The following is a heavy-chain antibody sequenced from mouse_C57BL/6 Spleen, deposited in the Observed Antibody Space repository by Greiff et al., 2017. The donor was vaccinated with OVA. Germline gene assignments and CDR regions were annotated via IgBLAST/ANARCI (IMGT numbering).Heavy chain of an antibody. J-gene: IGHJ1*03. Sequence: QVQLQQPGAELVMPGASVKLSCKASGYTFTSYWMHWVKQRPGQGLEWIGEIDPSDSYTNYNQKFKGKSTLTVDKSSSTAYMQLGSLTSEDSAVYYCARPYGSSYEYFDVWGTGTTVTVSS. CDR3: ARPYGSSYEYFDV. D-gene: IGHD1-1*01. CDR2: IDPSDSYT. CDR1: GYTFTSYW. V-gene: IGHV1-69*01.